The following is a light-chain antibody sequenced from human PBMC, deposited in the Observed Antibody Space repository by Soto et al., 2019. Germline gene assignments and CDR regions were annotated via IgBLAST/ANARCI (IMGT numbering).Light chain of an antibody. CDR3: QQYRNWPPLA. V-gene: IGKV3-15*01. Sequence: EIVMTQSPATLSVSPGETATLSCRASQSVGSAVAWYQHQPGQAPRLLIVAASIRATGVPGRFTGGGSGTEVTLTISSLQSEDVAVYYCQQYRNWPPLAFGGGTTVEIK. CDR1: QSVGSA. CDR2: AAS. J-gene: IGKJ4*01.